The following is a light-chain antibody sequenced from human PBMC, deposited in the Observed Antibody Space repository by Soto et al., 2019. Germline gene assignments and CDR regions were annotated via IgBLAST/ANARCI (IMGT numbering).Light chain of an antibody. CDR2: EGT. J-gene: IGLJ1*01. CDR1: SSDVGSHNL. V-gene: IGLV2-23*01. CDR3: CSYAGSPAYSYYD. Sequence: QSALTQPASVSGSPGQSITISCTGTSSDVGSHNLVSWYQQHPGKAPKVMIYEGTKRPSGVPDRFSGSKSGNTASLTISGLQAEDEADYYCCSYAGSPAYSYYDFGAGTKLTVL.